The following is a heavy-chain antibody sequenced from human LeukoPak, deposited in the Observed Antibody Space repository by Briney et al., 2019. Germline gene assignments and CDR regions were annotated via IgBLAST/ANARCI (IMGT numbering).Heavy chain of an antibody. J-gene: IGHJ4*02. Sequence: SETLSLTCTVSGGSITSYYWNWIRQPAGKGLGWIGRMSINGRTNYNPSLNSRVTMPVDTSKNHFSLKLSSVTAADTAVYYCAREGRGSAWPLFDYWGQGTLVTVSS. CDR3: AREGRGSAWPLFDY. D-gene: IGHD6-19*01. CDR1: GGSITSYY. V-gene: IGHV4-4*07. CDR2: MSINGRT.